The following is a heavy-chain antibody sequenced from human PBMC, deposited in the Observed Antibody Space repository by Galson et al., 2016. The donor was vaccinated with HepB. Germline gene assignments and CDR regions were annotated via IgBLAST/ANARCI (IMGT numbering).Heavy chain of an antibody. Sequence: SLRLSCAASGFTFSSFSMNLVRQAPGKGLEWLAYISSGSRPIYYADSVTGRFTISRDNAKNSLYLQMNRLTDEDTAVYYCARDVDSSGSMDVWGQGATVTVSS. CDR1: GFTFSSFS. D-gene: IGHD3-22*01. CDR2: ISSGSRPI. V-gene: IGHV3-48*02. CDR3: ARDVDSSGSMDV. J-gene: IGHJ6*02.